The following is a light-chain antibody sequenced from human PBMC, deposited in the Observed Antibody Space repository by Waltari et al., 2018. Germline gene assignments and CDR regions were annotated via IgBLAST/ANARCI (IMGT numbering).Light chain of an antibody. CDR3: QQRSNWPIT. Sequence: EMVLTQSPATLSSSPGERATLSCSASQSVSTTLTWYQEKPGQAPKLLIHDASNRATGIPARFSGSGSGTDFTLTISSLEPEDFAVYYCQQRSNWPITFGQGTRLEIK. CDR1: QSVSTT. J-gene: IGKJ5*01. V-gene: IGKV3-11*01. CDR2: DAS.